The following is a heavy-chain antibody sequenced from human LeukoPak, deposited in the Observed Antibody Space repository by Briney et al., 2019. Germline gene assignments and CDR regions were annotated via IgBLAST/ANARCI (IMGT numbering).Heavy chain of an antibody. J-gene: IGHJ4*02. V-gene: IGHV3-30*18. D-gene: IGHD4-23*01. Sequence: PGRSLRLSCAASGFTFSSYGMHWVRQAAGKGLEWVAVISYDGSNKYYADSVKGRFTISRDNSKNTLYLQMNSLRAEDTAVYYCAKDDGNLTPFDYWGQGTLVTVSS. CDR2: ISYDGSNK. CDR3: AKDDGNLTPFDY. CDR1: GFTFSSYG.